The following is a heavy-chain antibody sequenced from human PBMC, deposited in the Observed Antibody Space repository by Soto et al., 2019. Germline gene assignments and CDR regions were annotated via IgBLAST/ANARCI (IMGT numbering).Heavy chain of an antibody. V-gene: IGHV1-18*01. Sequence: ASVKVSCKASGGTFSSYTISWVRQAPGQGLEWMGRISAYNGNTNYAQKLQGRVTMTTDTSTSTAHMELRSLRSDDTAVYYCARVVVVVPAANYYYYYGMDVWGQGTTVTVSS. CDR2: ISAYNGNT. CDR3: ARVVVVVPAANYYYYYGMDV. D-gene: IGHD2-2*01. CDR1: GGTFSSYT. J-gene: IGHJ6*02.